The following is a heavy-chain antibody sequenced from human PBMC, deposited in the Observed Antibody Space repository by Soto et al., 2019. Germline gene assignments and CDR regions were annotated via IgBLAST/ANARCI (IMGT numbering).Heavy chain of an antibody. CDR2: IYSGGST. D-gene: IGHD3-22*01. J-gene: IGHJ1*01. CDR3: ARDRVESGYPEYFQH. V-gene: IGHV3-NL1*01. CDR1: GFTFSSYG. Sequence: PGGSLRLSCAASGFTFSSYGMHWVRQAPGKGLEWVAVIYSGGSTYYADSVKGRFTISRDNSKNTLYLQMNSLRAEDTAVYYCARDRVESGYPEYFQHWGQGT.